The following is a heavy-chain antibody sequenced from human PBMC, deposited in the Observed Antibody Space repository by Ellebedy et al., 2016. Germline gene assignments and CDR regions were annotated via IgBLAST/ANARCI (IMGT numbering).Heavy chain of an antibody. Sequence: GESLKISCAASGFTFSSYAMHWVRQAPGKGLEWVAVISYDGSNKYYADSVKGRFTISRDNSKNTLYLQMNSLRAEDTAVYYCRSHSSSSGFDYWGQGTLVTVSS. CDR2: ISYDGSNK. V-gene: IGHV3-30-3*01. D-gene: IGHD6-6*01. CDR1: GFTFSSYA. J-gene: IGHJ4*02. CDR3: RSHSSSSGFDY.